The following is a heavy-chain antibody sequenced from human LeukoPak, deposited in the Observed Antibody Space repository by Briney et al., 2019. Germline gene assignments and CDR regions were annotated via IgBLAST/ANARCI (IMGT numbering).Heavy chain of an antibody. CDR2: INHSGST. J-gene: IGHJ6*03. Sequence: SETLSLTCAVYGGSFSGYYWSWIRQPPGKGLEWIGEINHSGSTNYNPSLKSRVTISVDTSKNQFSLKLSSVTAADTAVYYCARITMAGNYYYYMDVWGKGTTVTVS. V-gene: IGHV4-34*01. CDR3: ARITMAGNYYYYMDV. D-gene: IGHD6-19*01. CDR1: GGSFSGYY.